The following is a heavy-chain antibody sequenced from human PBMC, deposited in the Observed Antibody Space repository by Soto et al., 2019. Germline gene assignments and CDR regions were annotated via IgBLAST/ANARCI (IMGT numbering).Heavy chain of an antibody. D-gene: IGHD5-12*01. CDR1: GFNFSHAW. Sequence: HLVESGGGLVKPGGSLRLSCTASGFNFSHAWMSWVRQAPGKGLEWVGHIEGRPGLGAISYAAPLKGRFTISRDDSKNTVYLQMNKLKTEDTAVYYCSTKPTYDGPGSDFYWGEGTLVTVS. CDR3: STKPTYDGPGSDFY. V-gene: IGHV3-15*04. J-gene: IGHJ4*02. CDR2: IEGRPGLGAI.